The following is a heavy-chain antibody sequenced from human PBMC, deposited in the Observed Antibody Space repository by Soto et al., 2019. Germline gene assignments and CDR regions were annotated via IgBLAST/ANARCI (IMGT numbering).Heavy chain of an antibody. CDR1: GFTFSDYY. CDR2: ISSSGSTI. J-gene: IGHJ4*02. D-gene: IGHD3-3*01. CDR3: ARDLGGGEYYDFWSGYSKPFDY. V-gene: IGHV3-11*01. Sequence: QVQLVESGGGLVKPGGSLRLSCAASGFTFSDYYMSWIRQAPGKGLEWVSYISSSGSTIYYADSVKGRFTISRDNAKNSLYLQMNSLRAEDTAVYYCARDLGGGEYYDFWSGYSKPFDYWGQGTLVTVSS.